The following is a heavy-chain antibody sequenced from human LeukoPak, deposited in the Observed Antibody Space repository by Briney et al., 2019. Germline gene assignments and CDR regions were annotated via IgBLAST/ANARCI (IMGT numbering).Heavy chain of an antibody. J-gene: IGHJ4*02. CDR2: IYPGDSDT. CDR3: ARSLGYSYGYQYYFDY. V-gene: IGHV5-51*01. D-gene: IGHD5-18*01. Sequence: GESLKISCKGSGYRFTYNWIAWVRQLPGKGLEWMGIIYPGDSDTRYSPSFQGQVTISVDKSISTAYLQWSSLKASDTAIYYCARSLGYSYGYQYYFDYWGQGTLVTVSS. CDR1: GYRFTYNW.